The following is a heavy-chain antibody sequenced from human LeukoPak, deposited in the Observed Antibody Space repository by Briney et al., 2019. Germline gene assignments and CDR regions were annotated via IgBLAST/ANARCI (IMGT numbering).Heavy chain of an antibody. J-gene: IGHJ4*02. D-gene: IGHD5-12*01. CDR2: IYYSGST. V-gene: IGHV4-39*01. Sequence: SETLSLTCTVSGVSISSSSYYWGWIRQPPGKGLEWIGSIYYSGSTYYNPSLKSRVTISVDTSKNQFSLKLSSVTAADTAVYYCARPSGYDQYYFDYWGQGTLVTVSS. CDR3: ARPSGYDQYYFDY. CDR1: GVSISSSSYY.